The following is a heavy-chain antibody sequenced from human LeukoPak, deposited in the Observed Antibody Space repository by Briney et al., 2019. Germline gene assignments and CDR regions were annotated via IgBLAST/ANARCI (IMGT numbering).Heavy chain of an antibody. CDR3: ARDMLAAAPGAGGDY. Sequence: GRSLRLSCAASGFTFSSYGMHWVRQAPGKGLEWVAVIWYDGSNKYYADSVKGRFTISRDNSKNTLYLQMNSLRAEDTAVYYCARDMLAAAPGAGGDYWGQGTLVTVSS. CDR2: IWYDGSNK. J-gene: IGHJ4*02. D-gene: IGHD6-13*01. V-gene: IGHV3-33*01. CDR1: GFTFSSYG.